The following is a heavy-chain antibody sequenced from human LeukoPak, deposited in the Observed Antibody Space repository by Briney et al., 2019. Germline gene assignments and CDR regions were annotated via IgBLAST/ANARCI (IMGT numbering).Heavy chain of an antibody. CDR1: GYTFTSYG. D-gene: IGHD3-22*01. J-gene: IGHJ4*02. CDR3: ASHYYDSSGYYYHIYY. V-gene: IGHV1-69*13. Sequence: SVKVSCKASGYTFTSYGISWVRQAPGQGLEWVGGIIPIFGTANYAQKFQGRVTITADESTSTAYMELSSLRSEDTAVYYCASHYYDSSGYYYHIYYWGQGTLVTVSS. CDR2: IIPIFGTA.